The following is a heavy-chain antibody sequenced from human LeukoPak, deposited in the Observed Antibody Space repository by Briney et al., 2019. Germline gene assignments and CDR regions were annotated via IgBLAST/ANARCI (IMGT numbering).Heavy chain of an antibody. CDR2: ISSYNGNT. V-gene: IGHV1-18*04. Sequence: ASVKVSCKASGYTFVTYGISWVRQAPGQGLEWMGRISSYNGNTEYAQKFQGRVTTTTDTSTSTAYMQVRSLRSDDTAVYYCARDYYGSGSYYDMDAFDIWGQGTMVTVSS. CDR3: ARDYYGSGSYYDMDAFDI. J-gene: IGHJ3*02. CDR1: GYTFVTYG. D-gene: IGHD3-10*01.